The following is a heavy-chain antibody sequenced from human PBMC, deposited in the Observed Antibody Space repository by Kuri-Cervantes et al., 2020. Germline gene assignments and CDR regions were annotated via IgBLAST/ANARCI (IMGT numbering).Heavy chain of an antibody. Sequence: SEILSLTCAVSGGSISSGGYSWSWIRQPPGKGLEWIGYIYHSGSTYYNPSLKSRVTISVDRSKNQFSLKLSSVTAADTAVYYCARTIYDSSGYYPFAWFDPWGQGTLVTVSS. D-gene: IGHD3-22*01. CDR2: IYHSGST. CDR1: GGSISSGGYS. CDR3: ARTIYDSSGYYPFAWFDP. J-gene: IGHJ5*02. V-gene: IGHV4-30-2*01.